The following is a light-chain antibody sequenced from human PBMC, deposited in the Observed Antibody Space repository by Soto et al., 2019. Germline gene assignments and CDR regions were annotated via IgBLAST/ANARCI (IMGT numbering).Light chain of an antibody. CDR3: QQYGSSPRT. V-gene: IGKV3-20*01. Sequence: EIVLTQSPGTLSLSPGERATLSCRASQSVSSNYLAWYQRTPGQAPRLLLLGASNRASGIPDRFSGSGSGTDFTRTISRLEPEDFAVYYCQQYGSSPRTFGQGTKVEIK. CDR2: GAS. CDR1: QSVSSNY. J-gene: IGKJ1*01.